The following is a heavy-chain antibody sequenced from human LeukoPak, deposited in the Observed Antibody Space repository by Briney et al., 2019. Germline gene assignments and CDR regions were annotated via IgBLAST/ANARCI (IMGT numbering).Heavy chain of an antibody. J-gene: IGHJ4*02. CDR1: GFTFSSYS. D-gene: IGHD3-10*01. V-gene: IGHV3-48*02. CDR2: ITSSSGTI. CDR3: ARVWGYYGDY. Sequence: GGSLRLSCAASGFTFSSYSMNWVRQAPGKGLEWVSSITSSSGTIYYADSVRGRFTISRDNVKNSLYLQMNSLRDEDTAVYYCARVWGYYGDYWGQGTLVTVSS.